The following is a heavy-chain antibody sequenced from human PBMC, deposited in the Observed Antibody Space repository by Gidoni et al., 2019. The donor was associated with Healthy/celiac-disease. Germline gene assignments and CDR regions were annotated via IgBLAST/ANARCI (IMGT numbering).Heavy chain of an antibody. CDR2: MNPNSGNT. D-gene: IGHD3-3*01. Sequence: QVQLVQSGAEVKKPGASVKVSCKASGYTFTSYDINWVRQATGQGLEWMGWMNPNSGNTGYAQKFQGRVTMTRNTSISTAYMELSSLRSEDTAVYYCARGPHITIFGADNWFDPWGQGTLVTVSS. V-gene: IGHV1-8*01. J-gene: IGHJ5*02. CDR1: GYTFTSYD. CDR3: ARGPHITIFGADNWFDP.